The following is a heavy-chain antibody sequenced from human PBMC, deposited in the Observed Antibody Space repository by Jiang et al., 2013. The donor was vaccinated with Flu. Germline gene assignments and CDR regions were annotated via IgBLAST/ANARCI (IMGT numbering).Heavy chain of an antibody. CDR1: GFTFSSYA. CDR2: ISYDGSSY. D-gene: IGHD3-22*01. J-gene: IGHJ5*02. CDR3: ARDRDSSGYGARWFDP. Sequence: QLVESGGGVVQPGKSLRVSCAASGFTFSSYAMHWVRQAPGKGLEWVAVISYDGSSYYHADSVKGRFTVSRDNSKNTLYLQMNSLRAEDTAIYYCARDRDSSGYGARWFDPWGQGTLVTVSS. V-gene: IGHV3-30-3*01.